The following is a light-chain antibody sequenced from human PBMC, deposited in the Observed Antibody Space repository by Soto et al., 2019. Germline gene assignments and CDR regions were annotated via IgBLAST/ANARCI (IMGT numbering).Light chain of an antibody. V-gene: IGKV3-15*01. CDR1: QSVSSN. J-gene: IGKJ1*01. CDR3: QQYNSLPWT. CDR2: GAS. Sequence: EIVMTQSPAPLSVSPGERATLSCRSSQSVSSNLAWYQQKPGQAPRLLIYGASTRSTGIPARFSGSGSGPDVTLTISSLQSEDFAVYYCQQYNSLPWTFGQGTKVEIK.